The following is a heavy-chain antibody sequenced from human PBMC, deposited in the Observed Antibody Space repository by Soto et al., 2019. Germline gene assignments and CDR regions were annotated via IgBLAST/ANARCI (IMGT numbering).Heavy chain of an antibody. CDR1: GFTFSNYA. Sequence: QVQLVESGGGVVQPGRSLRLSCAASGFTFSNYAMHWVRQAPGKGLEWVAVISYDGSNKYYADSVKGRFTISRDNSKNTLYLQMNSRSADDTAVYYCARDGFSGGYWPGRLLDFWGQGTLVTVSS. CDR2: ISYDGSNK. CDR3: ARDGFSGGYWPGRLLDF. J-gene: IGHJ4*02. D-gene: IGHD1-26*01. V-gene: IGHV3-30-3*01.